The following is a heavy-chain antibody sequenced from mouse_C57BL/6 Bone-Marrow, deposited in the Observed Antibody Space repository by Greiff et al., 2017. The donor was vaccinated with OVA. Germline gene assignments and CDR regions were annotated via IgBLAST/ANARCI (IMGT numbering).Heavy chain of an antibody. CDR1: GFTFSSYG. J-gene: IGHJ3*01. Sequence: EVQLVESGGDLVKPGGSLKLSCAASGFTFSSYGMSWVRQTPDKRLEWVATISSGGSYTYYPDSVKGRFTISREHAKNTLYLQMSSLKSEDTAMYYCARHNRDVYQFAYWGQGTLVTVAA. D-gene: IGHD2-3*01. V-gene: IGHV5-6*01. CDR2: ISSGGSYT. CDR3: ARHNRDVYQFAY.